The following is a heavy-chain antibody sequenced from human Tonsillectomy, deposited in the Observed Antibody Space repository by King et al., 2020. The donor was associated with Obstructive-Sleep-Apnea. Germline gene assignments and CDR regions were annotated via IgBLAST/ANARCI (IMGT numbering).Heavy chain of an antibody. CDR2: IIPIFGTT. J-gene: IGHJ6*02. Sequence: QLVQSGAEVKKPGSSVKVSCKASGGTFSSYAISWVRQAPGQGLEWMGGIIPIFGTTNYAQKFQGRVTITADESTSTAYMELSSLRSEDTAVYYCATIPPVDTGMFIGSGGMDVWGQGTTVTVSS. CDR3: ATIPPVDTGMFIGSGGMDV. V-gene: IGHV1-69*01. D-gene: IGHD5-18*01. CDR1: GGTFSSYA.